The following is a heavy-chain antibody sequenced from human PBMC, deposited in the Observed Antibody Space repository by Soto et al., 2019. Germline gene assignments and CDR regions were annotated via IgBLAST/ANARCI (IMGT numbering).Heavy chain of an antibody. CDR1: GGSVSSYY. CDR3: ARRGPGDQANWFDP. V-gene: IGHV4-59*02. D-gene: IGHD3-10*01. Sequence: SETLSLTCTVSGGSVSSYYWSWIRHPPGKELEWLGYIYYSGSTNYNPSLKSRVTISVDTSKNQFSLKLSSVTAADTAIYYCARRGPGDQANWFDPWGQGTLVTVSS. J-gene: IGHJ5*02. CDR2: IYYSGST.